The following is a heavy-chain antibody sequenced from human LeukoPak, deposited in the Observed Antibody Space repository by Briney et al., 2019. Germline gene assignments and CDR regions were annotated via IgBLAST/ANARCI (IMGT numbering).Heavy chain of an antibody. CDR2: INHSGST. V-gene: IGHV4-34*01. CDR1: GGSFSGYY. J-gene: IGHJ4*02. CDR3: ARGRRVGATGN. D-gene: IGHD1-26*01. Sequence: SETLSLTCAVYGGSFSGYYWSWIRQPPGKGLEWIGEINHSGSTNYNPSLKSRVTISVDTSKNQFSLKLSSVTAADTAVYYCARGRRVGATGNWGQGTLVTVSS.